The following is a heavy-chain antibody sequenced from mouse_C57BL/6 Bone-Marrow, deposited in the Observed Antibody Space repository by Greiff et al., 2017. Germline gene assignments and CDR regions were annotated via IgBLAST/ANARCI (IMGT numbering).Heavy chain of an antibody. CDR3: AKGYDYDYAMDY. V-gene: IGHV1-39*01. J-gene: IGHJ4*01. CDR1: GYSFTDYN. Sequence: VQLQQSGPELVKPGASVKISCKASGYSFTDYNMNWVKQSNGKSLEWIGVINPNYGTTSYNQKFKGKATLTVDQSSSTAYMQLNSLTSENSAVYYGAKGYDYDYAMDYWGQGTSVTVSS. CDR2: INPNYGTT. D-gene: IGHD2-4*01.